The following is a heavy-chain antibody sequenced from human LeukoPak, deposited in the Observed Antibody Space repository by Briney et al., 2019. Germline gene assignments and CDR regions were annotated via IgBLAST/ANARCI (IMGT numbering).Heavy chain of an antibody. V-gene: IGHV5-51*01. Sequence: GESLKISFKGSGYSFTSYWIGWVRQMPGKGLEWMGIIYPGDSDTTYSPSFQGQVTISADKSINTAYLQWSSLKASDTAMYYCARYSNYKYEIDYWGQGTLVTVSS. J-gene: IGHJ4*02. CDR1: GYSFTSYW. CDR2: IYPGDSDT. D-gene: IGHD6-13*01. CDR3: ARYSNYKYEIDY.